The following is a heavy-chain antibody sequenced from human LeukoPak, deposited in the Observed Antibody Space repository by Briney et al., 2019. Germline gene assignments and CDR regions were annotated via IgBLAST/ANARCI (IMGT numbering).Heavy chain of an antibody. Sequence: GASLRLSCAASGSTFSSFDMSWVRQAPGKGLEWVSAISGGGGSTYYADSVKDRFTISRDNSKNTLYLQMNSLRAEDTAIYYCAKRNLRAVAPGYWGQGTLVTVSS. CDR2: ISGGGGST. CDR3: AKRNLRAVAPGY. CDR1: GSTFSSFD. D-gene: IGHD6-19*01. J-gene: IGHJ4*02. V-gene: IGHV3-23*01.